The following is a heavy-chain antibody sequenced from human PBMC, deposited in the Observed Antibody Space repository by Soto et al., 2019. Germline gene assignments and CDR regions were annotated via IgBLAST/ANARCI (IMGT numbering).Heavy chain of an antibody. Sequence: GSLSPACAASVFTLSSEAMSWVRQAPGKGLEWVSAISGIGGSTYYADSVKGRFTISRDNSKNTLYMQMNSLRAEDTAVYYCAKFLVVPAAIPYWGQGTLVTVSS. CDR2: ISGIGGST. V-gene: IGHV3-23*01. D-gene: IGHD2-2*02. J-gene: IGHJ4*02. CDR1: VFTLSSEA. CDR3: AKFLVVPAAIPY.